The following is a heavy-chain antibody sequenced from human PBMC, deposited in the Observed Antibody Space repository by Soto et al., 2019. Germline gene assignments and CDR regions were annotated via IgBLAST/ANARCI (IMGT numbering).Heavy chain of an antibody. V-gene: IGHV1-3*01. CDR2: INAGNGNT. Sequence: EASVKVSCKASGYTFTSYAMHWVRQAPGQRLEWMGWINAGNGNTKYSQKFQGRVTITRDTSASTAYMELSSLRSEDTAVYYCARVYQSSSSGGYGMDVWGQGTTVTVSS. D-gene: IGHD6-6*01. CDR1: GYTFTSYA. J-gene: IGHJ6*02. CDR3: ARVYQSSSSGGYGMDV.